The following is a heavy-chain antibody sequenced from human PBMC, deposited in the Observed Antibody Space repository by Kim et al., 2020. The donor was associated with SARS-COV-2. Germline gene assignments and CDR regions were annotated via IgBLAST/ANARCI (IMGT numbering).Heavy chain of an antibody. Sequence: VKGRFTITRDNSKNTLYLQRNSLRAEDTAVYYCAKVARPYGSGTWDYFDYWGQGTLVTVSS. J-gene: IGHJ4*02. V-gene: IGHV3-23*01. D-gene: IGHD3-10*01. CDR3: AKVARPYGSGTWDYFDY.